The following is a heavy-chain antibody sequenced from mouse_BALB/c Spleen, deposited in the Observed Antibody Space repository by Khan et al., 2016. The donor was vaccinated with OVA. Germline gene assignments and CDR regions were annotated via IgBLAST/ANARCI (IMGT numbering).Heavy chain of an antibody. V-gene: IGHV3-2*02. CDR1: GYSITSDYA. CDR3: AMGRTY. D-gene: IGHD2-3*01. J-gene: IGHJ3*01. Sequence: EVELVESGPGLVKPSQSLSLTCTVTGYSITSDYAWNWIRQFPGNKLEWMGYICYSGDTSYNPSLKSRISVTRDTSKNQFFLQLNSVTTEDTATYYCAMGRTYWGQGTLVAVSA. CDR2: ICYSGDT.